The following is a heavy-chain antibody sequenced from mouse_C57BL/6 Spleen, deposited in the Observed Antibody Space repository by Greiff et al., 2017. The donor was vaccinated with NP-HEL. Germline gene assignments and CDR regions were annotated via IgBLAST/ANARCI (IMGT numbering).Heavy chain of an antibody. V-gene: IGHV5-4*01. CDR2: ISDGGSYT. CDR3: ARASYGKGWYFDV. CDR1: GFTFSSYA. Sequence: DVHLVESGGGLVKPGGSLKLSCAASGFTFSSYAMSWVRQTPEKRLEWVATISDGGSYTYYPDNVKGRFTISRDNAKNNLYLQMSHLKSEDTAMYYCARASYGKGWYFDVWGTGTTVTVSS. D-gene: IGHD2-1*01. J-gene: IGHJ1*03.